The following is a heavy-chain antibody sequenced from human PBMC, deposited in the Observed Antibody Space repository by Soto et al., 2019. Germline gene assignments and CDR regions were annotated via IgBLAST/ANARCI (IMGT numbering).Heavy chain of an antibody. J-gene: IGHJ4*02. CDR1: GVYISSSSNH. CDR2: IYYSENT. V-gene: IGHV4-39*01. D-gene: IGHD4-17*01. CDR3: ATHPPYGPLDH. Sequence: SETQSLTCPFSGVYISSSSNHWGWIRQPPGKGLGWIGNIYYSENTYYNPSLKSRVTISVDTSKNQFSLRLTSVTAADTAVYYCATHPPYGPLDHWGQGTLVTVSS.